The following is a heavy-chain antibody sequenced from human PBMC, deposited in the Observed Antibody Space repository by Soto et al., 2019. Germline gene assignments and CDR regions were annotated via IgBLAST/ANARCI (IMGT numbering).Heavy chain of an antibody. V-gene: IGHV3-30*18. J-gene: IGHJ4*02. CDR1: GFTFSSYG. D-gene: IGHD6-19*01. CDR2: ISYDGSNK. Sequence: QVQLVESGGGVVQPGRSLRLSCAASGFTFSSYGMHWVRQAPGKGLEWVAVISYDGSNKYYADSVKGRFTISRDNSKNTLYLQMNSLRAEDTAVYYCAKDQRHGYSSGWCGDYWGQGTLVTVSS. CDR3: AKDQRHGYSSGWCGDY.